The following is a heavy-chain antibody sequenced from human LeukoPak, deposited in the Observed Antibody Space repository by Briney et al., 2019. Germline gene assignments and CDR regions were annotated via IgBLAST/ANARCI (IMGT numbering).Heavy chain of an antibody. CDR3: ARRGYSSGWYGLYNWFDP. D-gene: IGHD6-19*01. Sequence: SETLSLICSVSGGPITSTDHYWGWIRQPPGKGLEWIGEINHSGSTNYNPSLKSRVTISVDTSKNQFSLKLSSVTAADTAVYYCARRGYSSGWYGLYNWFDPWGQGTLVTVSS. V-gene: IGHV4-39*07. J-gene: IGHJ5*02. CDR2: INHSGST. CDR1: GGPITSTDHY.